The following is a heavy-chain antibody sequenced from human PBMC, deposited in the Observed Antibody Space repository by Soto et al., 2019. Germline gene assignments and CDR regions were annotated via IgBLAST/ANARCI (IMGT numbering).Heavy chain of an antibody. V-gene: IGHV4-30-2*01. CDR2: IYHSGST. D-gene: IGHD2-15*01. J-gene: IGHJ5*02. CDR3: ARGLSVAALHTWFDP. Sequence: SQTLCLTCTVSGGSMSSGGYSWSWIRQPPGKGLEWIGYIYHSGSTYYNPSLKSRVTISVDRSKNQFSLKLSSVTAADTAVYYCARGLSVAALHTWFDPWGEGTLVTVSS. CDR1: GGSMSSGGYS.